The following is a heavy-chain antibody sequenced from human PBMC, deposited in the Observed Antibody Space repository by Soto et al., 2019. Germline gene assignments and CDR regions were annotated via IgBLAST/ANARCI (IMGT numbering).Heavy chain of an antibody. J-gene: IGHJ4*02. CDR2: IYYSGRT. V-gene: IGHV4-59*13. Sequence: SETLSLTCTVSGGSISSYYWSWIRQPPGKGLEWIGYIYYSGRTNYNPSLKSRVTISVDASKNQFSLKLSSVTAADTAVYYCGRGGDYIDYWGQGTLVTVSS. CDR3: GRGGDYIDY. CDR1: GGSISSYY. D-gene: IGHD3-16*01.